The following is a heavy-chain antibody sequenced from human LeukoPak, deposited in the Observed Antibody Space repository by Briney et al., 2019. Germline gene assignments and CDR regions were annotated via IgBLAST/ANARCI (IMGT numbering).Heavy chain of an antibody. J-gene: IGHJ4*02. CDR1: GGSVSSGSYY. CDR3: ATGGWLRGDY. CDR2: IYYSGST. Sequence: SETLSLTCTVSGGSVSSGSYYWSWIRQPPGKGLEWIGYIYYSGSTNCNPSLKSRVTISVDTSKNQFSLKLSPVTAADTAVYYCATGGWLRGDYWGQGTLVTVSS. V-gene: IGHV4-61*01. D-gene: IGHD5-12*01.